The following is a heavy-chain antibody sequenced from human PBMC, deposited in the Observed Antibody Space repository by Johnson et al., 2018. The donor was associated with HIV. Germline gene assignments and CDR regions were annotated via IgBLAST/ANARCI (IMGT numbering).Heavy chain of an antibody. CDR3: AKDDPPPTTAIVVLVAAADWAFDI. Sequence: QVQLVESGGGVVQPGGSLRLSCAASGFTFSSYGMHWVRQAPGKGLEWVVFIRYDGSNKYYADSVKGRFTISSDTSQKSLYMQMNSLRAEDTTVYYCAKDDPPPTTAIVVLVAAADWAFDIWGQGTRVTVSS. D-gene: IGHD2-15*01. CDR2: IRYDGSNK. V-gene: IGHV3-30*02. CDR1: GFTFSSYG. J-gene: IGHJ3*02.